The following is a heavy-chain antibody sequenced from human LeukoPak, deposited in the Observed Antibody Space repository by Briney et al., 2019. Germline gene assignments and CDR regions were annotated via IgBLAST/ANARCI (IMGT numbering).Heavy chain of an antibody. V-gene: IGHV1-8*01. D-gene: IGHD5-12*01. CDR2: MNPNSGNT. CDR3: ARAGQYSGYVTEP. Sequence: ASVKVSCKASGNTFTSYDINWVRQATGQGLEWMGWMNPNSGNTGYAQKFQGRVTMTRNTSISTAYMELSSLRSEDTAVYYCARAGQYSGYVTEPWGQETLVTVSS. J-gene: IGHJ5*02. CDR1: GNTFTSYD.